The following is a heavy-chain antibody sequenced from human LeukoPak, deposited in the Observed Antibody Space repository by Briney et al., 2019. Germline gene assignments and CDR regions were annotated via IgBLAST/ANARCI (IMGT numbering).Heavy chain of an antibody. V-gene: IGHV4-38-2*02. Sequence: SETLSLTCTVSGYSISNGYYWDWIRQPPGRGLEWIGNIYRSGSTSYNPSLKSRVTISVDTSKNKFSLKVNSVTAADTAVYYCARRHSSGWFYYWGQGTLVTVSS. J-gene: IGHJ4*02. CDR1: GYSISNGYY. D-gene: IGHD6-19*01. CDR2: IYRSGST. CDR3: ARRHSSGWFYY.